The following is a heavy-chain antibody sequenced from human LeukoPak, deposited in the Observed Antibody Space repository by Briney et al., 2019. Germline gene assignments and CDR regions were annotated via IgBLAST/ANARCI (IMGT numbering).Heavy chain of an antibody. CDR1: GYTFTGYY. V-gene: IGHV1-2*02. J-gene: IGHJ4*02. D-gene: IGHD3-3*01. CDR2: INPNSGGT. CDR3: ATARLYYDFSAYDY. Sequence: GASVKVSCKASGYTFTGYYMHWVRQAPGQGLEWMGWINPNSGGTNYAQKFQGRVTMTRDTSISTAYMELSRLRSDDTAVYYCATARLYYDFSAYDYWGQGTLVTVSS.